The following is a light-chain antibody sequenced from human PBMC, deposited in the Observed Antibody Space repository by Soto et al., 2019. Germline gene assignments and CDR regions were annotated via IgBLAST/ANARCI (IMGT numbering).Light chain of an antibody. Sequence: QSVLTQPPSASGTPGQGVTISCSGSTSNIGSNYVYWYQQLPGTAPKLLIYRNNQRPSGVPDRFSGSKSGTSASLAISGLRSEDETDYYCEAWDDSLSAVVFGGGTTLTVL. CDR2: RNN. CDR3: EAWDDSLSAVV. CDR1: TSNIGSNY. V-gene: IGLV1-47*01. J-gene: IGLJ2*01.